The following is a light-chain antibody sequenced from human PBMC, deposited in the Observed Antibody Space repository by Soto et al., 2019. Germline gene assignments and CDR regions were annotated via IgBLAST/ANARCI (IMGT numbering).Light chain of an antibody. Sequence: ILLTQSPGTLSLSPGERATLSCRARQSVSNNYLAWYQQKPGHAPSLLIYGASNRATGIPDRLSGSGSGTDFTLTISRLEPEDFAVYYCQQYGSSGTFGQGTKVDIK. V-gene: IGKV3-20*01. CDR2: GAS. J-gene: IGKJ1*01. CDR1: QSVSNNY. CDR3: QQYGSSGT.